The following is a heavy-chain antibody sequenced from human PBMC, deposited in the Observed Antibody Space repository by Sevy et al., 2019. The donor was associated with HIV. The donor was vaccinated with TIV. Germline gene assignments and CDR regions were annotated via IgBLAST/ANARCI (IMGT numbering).Heavy chain of an antibody. D-gene: IGHD6-19*01. CDR2: ISGLSNYI. Sequence: GGSLRLSCAASGFTFSSYPMHWVRQAPGKGLEWVSSISGLSNYIYYADSVKGRFSISRDNTKNSVYLQMNSLRAEDTAVFYCARAVPATDAFDIWGQGTLVTVSS. CDR1: GFTFSSYP. CDR3: ARAVPATDAFDI. V-gene: IGHV3-21*01. J-gene: IGHJ3*02.